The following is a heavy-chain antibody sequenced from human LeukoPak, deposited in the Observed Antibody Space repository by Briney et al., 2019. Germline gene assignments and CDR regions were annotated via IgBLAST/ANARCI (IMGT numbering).Heavy chain of an antibody. V-gene: IGHV1-18*01. CDR2: ISAYNGNT. CDR1: GYTFTSYG. CDR3: ARYIADYDILTALDY. J-gene: IGHJ4*02. Sequence: GASVKVSCKASGYTFTSYGISWVRQAPGQGLEWMGWISAYNGNTNYAQKLQGRVTMTTDTSTSTAYMELRSLRSDDTAVYYCARYIADYDILTALDYWGQGTLVTVSS. D-gene: IGHD3-9*01.